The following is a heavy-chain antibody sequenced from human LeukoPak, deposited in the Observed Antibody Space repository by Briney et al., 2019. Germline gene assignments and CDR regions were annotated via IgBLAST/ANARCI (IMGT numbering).Heavy chain of an antibody. V-gene: IGHV4-30-4*08. J-gene: IGHJ4*02. CDR3: AREGPYYYDSSGLDY. CDR1: GGSISSSSYY. CDR2: IYYSGST. D-gene: IGHD3-22*01. Sequence: PSETLSLTCTVSGGSISSSSYYWGWIRQPPGKGLEWIGYIYYSGSTYYNPSLKSRVTISVDTSKNQFSLKLSSVTAADTAVYYCAREGPYYYDSSGLDYWGQGTLVTVSS.